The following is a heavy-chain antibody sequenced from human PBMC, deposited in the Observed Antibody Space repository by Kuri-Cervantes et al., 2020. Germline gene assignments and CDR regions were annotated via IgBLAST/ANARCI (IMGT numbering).Heavy chain of an antibody. J-gene: IGHJ6*02. CDR3: ARDWRKGIAAAGTSRGGMDV. V-gene: IGHV1-69*05. CDR2: IIPIFGTA. CDR1: GGTFSSYA. Sequence: SMKVSCKASGGTFSSYAISWVRQAPGQGLEWMGGIIPIFGTANYAQKFQGRVTITRDTSASTAYMELSSLRSEDTAVYYCARDWRKGIAAAGTSRGGMDVWGQGTTVTGSS. D-gene: IGHD6-13*01.